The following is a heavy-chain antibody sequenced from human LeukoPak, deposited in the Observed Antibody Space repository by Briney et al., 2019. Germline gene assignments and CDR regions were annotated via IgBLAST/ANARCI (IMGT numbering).Heavy chain of an antibody. D-gene: IGHD3-9*01. CDR2: IYYSGST. J-gene: IGHJ3*02. Sequence: SETLSLTCTVSGGSISSYYWSWIRQPPGKGREWIGYIYYSGSTYHNPSLKSRVTISVDTSKNQFSLKLSSVTAADKAVYYCARDTPYYDILTGPFDIWGQGTMVTVSS. CDR1: GGSISSYY. CDR3: ARDTPYYDILTGPFDI. V-gene: IGHV4-59*12.